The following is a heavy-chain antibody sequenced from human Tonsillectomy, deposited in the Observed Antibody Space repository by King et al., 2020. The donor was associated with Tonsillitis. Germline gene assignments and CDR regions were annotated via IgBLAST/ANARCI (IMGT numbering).Heavy chain of an antibody. CDR1: GFTFDDHA. V-gene: IGHV3-9*01. CDR3: AKGAIAAAGPSVRGFDY. D-gene: IGHD6-13*01. J-gene: IGHJ4*02. Sequence: QLVESGGGLVQPGRSLRLSCAASGFTFDDHAMHWVRQAPGKGLEWVSGISGNSGSIGYADSVKGRFTISRDNAKNSLYLQMNSLRAEDTALYYCAKGAIAAAGPSVRGFDYWGQGILVTVSS. CDR2: ISGNSGSI.